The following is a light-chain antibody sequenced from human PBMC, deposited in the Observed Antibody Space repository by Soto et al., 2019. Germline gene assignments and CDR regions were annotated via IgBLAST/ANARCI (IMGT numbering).Light chain of an antibody. J-gene: IGKJ4*01. CDR3: QHYVNWPHT. CDR2: DTS. V-gene: IGKV3-15*01. CDR1: QGIGDT. Sequence: EIVLTQSPGTLSLSPGERATLSCRASQGIGDTLAWYQQKPGQTPRLLIYDTSIRATGVPARFSGSRSGAEFTLTISSLQSEDFAVYYCQHYVNWPHTFGGGTKVDIK.